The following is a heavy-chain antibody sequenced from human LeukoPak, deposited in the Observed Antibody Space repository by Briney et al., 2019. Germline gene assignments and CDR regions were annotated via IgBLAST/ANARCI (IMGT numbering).Heavy chain of an antibody. CDR1: GYTFTSYG. J-gene: IGHJ6*03. V-gene: IGHV1-18*01. Sequence: ASVKVSCKASGYTFTSYGISWVRQAPGQGLEWMGWISAYNGNTNYAQKLQGRVTMTTDTSTSTAYMELRSLRSDDTAVYYCARTPSQIFGVVIYYYYYMDVWGKGTTVTVSS. D-gene: IGHD3-3*01. CDR3: ARTPSQIFGVVIYYYYYMDV. CDR2: ISAYNGNT.